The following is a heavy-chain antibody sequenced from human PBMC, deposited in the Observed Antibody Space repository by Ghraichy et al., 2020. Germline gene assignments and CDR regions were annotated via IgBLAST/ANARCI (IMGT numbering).Heavy chain of an antibody. Sequence: GSLRLSCAASGFTFSSYAMSWVRQAPGKGLEWVSAISGSGGSTYYADSVKGRFTISRDNSKNTLYLQMNSLRAEDTAVYYCAKPQGLYCGGDCPFDYWGQGTLVTVSS. CDR1: GFTFSSYA. CDR2: ISGSGGST. D-gene: IGHD2-21*02. CDR3: AKPQGLYCGGDCPFDY. J-gene: IGHJ4*02. V-gene: IGHV3-23*01.